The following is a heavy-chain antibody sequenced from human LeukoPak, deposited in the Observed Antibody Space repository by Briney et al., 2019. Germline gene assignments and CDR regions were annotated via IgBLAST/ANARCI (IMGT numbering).Heavy chain of an antibody. J-gene: IGHJ4*02. CDR3: ARESGVAATGLSFDY. CDR2: INPNSGGT. D-gene: IGHD2-15*01. Sequence: GASVKVSCKASGYTFTGYYMHWVRQAPGQGLEWMGWINPNSGGTNYAQKFQGRVTMTRDTSISTAYMELSRLRSDDTAVYYCARESGVAATGLSFDYWGQGTLVTVSS. V-gene: IGHV1-2*02. CDR1: GYTFTGYY.